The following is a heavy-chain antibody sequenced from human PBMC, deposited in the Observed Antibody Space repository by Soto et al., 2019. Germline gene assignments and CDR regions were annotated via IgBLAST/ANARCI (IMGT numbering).Heavy chain of an antibody. CDR3: ARGGAHWDFWSGYSIDY. J-gene: IGHJ4*02. CDR1: GGSFSGYY. V-gene: IGHV4-34*01. Sequence: SETLSLTCAVYGGSFSGYYWSWIRQPPGKGLEWIGEINHSGSTNYNPSLKSRVTISVDTSKNQFSLKLSSVTAADTAVYYCARGGAHWDFWSGYSIDYWGQGTLVTVSS. CDR2: INHSGST. D-gene: IGHD3-3*01.